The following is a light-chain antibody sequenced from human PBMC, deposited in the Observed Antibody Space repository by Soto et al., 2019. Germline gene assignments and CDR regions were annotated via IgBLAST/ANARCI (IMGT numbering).Light chain of an antibody. Sequence: HLTQSTSSLSASVGDRVTITCRASQAILTYLNWFQQKAGKAPEVLIYGASSLRSGVPSRFTGSGSATDFTLTITSLHPEDAGTYFCQQTFSPAVTFGGGTKVDI. CDR2: GAS. CDR3: QQTFSPAVT. CDR1: QAILTY. V-gene: IGKV1-39*01. J-gene: IGKJ4*01.